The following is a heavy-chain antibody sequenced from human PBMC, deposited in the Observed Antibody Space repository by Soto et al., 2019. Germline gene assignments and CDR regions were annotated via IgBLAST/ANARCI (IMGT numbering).Heavy chain of an antibody. J-gene: IGHJ3*02. V-gene: IGHV4-31*03. CDR2: IYYSGST. D-gene: IGHD3-22*01. Sequence: SETLSLTCTVSGGSISSGGYYWSWIRQHPGKGLEWIGYIYYSGSTYYNPSLKSRVTISVDTSKNQFSLKLSSVTAADTAVYYCARDDYYDSSGYYHLGAFDIWGQGTMVT. CDR1: GGSISSGGYY. CDR3: ARDDYYDSSGYYHLGAFDI.